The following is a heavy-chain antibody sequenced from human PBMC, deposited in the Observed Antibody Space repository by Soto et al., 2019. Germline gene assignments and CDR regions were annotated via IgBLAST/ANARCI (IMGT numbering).Heavy chain of an antibody. CDR1: GYTFTRYT. V-gene: IGHV1-3*01. Sequence: ASVKVSCKASGYTFTRYTMNWVRQAPGQRLEWMGWINPDNGNTKSSQRFQDRVIITRDTSASTAYMDLSSLRSEDTAVYYCARGIAAGQLDPWGQGTLVTVSS. CDR2: INPDNGNT. D-gene: IGHD6-13*01. CDR3: ARGIAAGQLDP. J-gene: IGHJ5*02.